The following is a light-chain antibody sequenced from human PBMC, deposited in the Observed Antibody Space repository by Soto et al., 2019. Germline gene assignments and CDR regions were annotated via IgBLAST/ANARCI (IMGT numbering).Light chain of an antibody. CDR3: SSYTSSSTSGV. CDR1: SSDVGGYNY. Sequence: QSALTQPASVSGSPGQSITISCTGTSSDVGGYNYVSWYQQHPGKAPKLMIYEVNNRPSGVSNRFFGSKSGNTASLTISGLQAEDEADYYCSSYTSSSTSGVFGGGTKVTVL. J-gene: IGLJ2*01. CDR2: EVN. V-gene: IGLV2-14*01.